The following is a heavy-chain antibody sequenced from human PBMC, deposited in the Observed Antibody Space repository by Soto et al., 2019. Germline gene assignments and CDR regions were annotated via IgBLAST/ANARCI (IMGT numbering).Heavy chain of an antibody. Sequence: QVQLQESGPGLVKPSETLSLTCTVSGGSISSDYWSWIRQPPGKGLEWIGYMYYSRSTNYNPSLKSRVTISVDTSKSQFSLMLSSVTAAATAVYYCARSTSTGYFDYWGQGTLVTVSS. CDR1: GGSISSDY. V-gene: IGHV4-59*08. CDR2: MYYSRST. CDR3: ARSTSTGYFDY. J-gene: IGHJ4*02.